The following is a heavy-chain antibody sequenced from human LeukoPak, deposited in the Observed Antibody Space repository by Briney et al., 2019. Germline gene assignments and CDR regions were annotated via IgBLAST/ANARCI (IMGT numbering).Heavy chain of an antibody. CDR1: GGSFSGYY. V-gene: IGHV4-34*01. D-gene: IGHD6-19*01. CDR2: INHSGST. J-gene: IGHJ4*02. Sequence: SETLSLTCAVYGGSFSGYYWSWIRQPPGRGLEWIGEINHSGSTNYNPSLKSRVTISVDTSKNQFPLKLSSVTAADTAVYYCATSRGSYSWGQGTLVTVSS. CDR3: ATSRGSYS.